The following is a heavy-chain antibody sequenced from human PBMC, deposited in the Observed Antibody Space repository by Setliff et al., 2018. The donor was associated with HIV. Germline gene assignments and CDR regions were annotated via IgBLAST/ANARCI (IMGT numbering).Heavy chain of an antibody. CDR3: ARRGGAIGYDRTRRPSFNAFDI. Sequence: SETLSLTCAVYGGSFSGYYWSWIRQPPGKGLEWIGEINHSGSTNYNPSLKSRVTITVDTSKNQFSLKLSSVTAADTAVYYCARRGGAIGYDRTRRPSFNAFDIWGQGTMVTVSS. CDR1: GGSFSGYY. D-gene: IGHD3-22*01. CDR2: INHSGST. J-gene: IGHJ3*02. V-gene: IGHV4-34*01.